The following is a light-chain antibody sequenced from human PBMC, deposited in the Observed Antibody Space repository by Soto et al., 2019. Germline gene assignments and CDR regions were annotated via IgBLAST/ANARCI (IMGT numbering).Light chain of an antibody. V-gene: IGLV2-11*01. CDR1: SSDVGGYNY. CDR2: DVS. J-gene: IGLJ1*01. CDR3: CSYAGSYTFSYV. Sequence: QSVLTQPRSVSESPGQSVTISCTGTSSDVGGYNYVSWYQQHPGKAPKLMIYDVSKRPSGVPDRFSGSKSGNTASLTISGLQAEDEADYYCCSYAGSYTFSYVFGTGTKVTVL.